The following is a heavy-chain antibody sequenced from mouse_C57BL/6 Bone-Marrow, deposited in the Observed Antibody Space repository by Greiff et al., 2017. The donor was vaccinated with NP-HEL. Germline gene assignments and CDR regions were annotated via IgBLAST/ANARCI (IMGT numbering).Heavy chain of an antibody. CDR2: IDPENGDT. J-gene: IGHJ1*03. Sequence: EVQLKESGAELVRPGASVKLSCTASGFNIKDDYMHWVKQRPEQGLEWIGWIDPENGDTEYASKFQGKATITADTSSNTAYLQLSSLTSEDTAVYYCTTPITTVPWYFDVWGTGTTVTVSS. V-gene: IGHV14-4*01. CDR3: TTPITTVPWYFDV. D-gene: IGHD1-1*01. CDR1: GFNIKDDY.